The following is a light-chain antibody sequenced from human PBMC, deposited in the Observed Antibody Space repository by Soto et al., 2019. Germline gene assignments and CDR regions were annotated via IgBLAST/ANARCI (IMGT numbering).Light chain of an antibody. CDR1: SSDVGSYNH. J-gene: IGLJ1*01. V-gene: IGLV2-23*01. CDR3: CSYAGSSTYV. Sequence: QSVLTQPPSASGSAGQSVTISCTGTSSDVGSYNHVSWYQQHPGKAPKLMIYEGSKRPSGVSNRFSGSKSGNTASLTISGLQAEDEADYYCCSYAGSSTYVFGTGTKVT. CDR2: EGS.